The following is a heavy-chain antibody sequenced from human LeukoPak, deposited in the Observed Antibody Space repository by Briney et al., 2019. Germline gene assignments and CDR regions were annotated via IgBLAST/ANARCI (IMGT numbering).Heavy chain of an antibody. Sequence: GGSLRLSCAASGFSFESYAMSWVRQAPGKGLEWVSAINNDGDSTYSADSVKGRFTVSRDNSKNTLYLQMNSLRAEDAAVYYCAQQVGYCSSGNCYFTYWGQGTLVTVSS. V-gene: IGHV3-23*01. CDR3: AQQVGYCSSGNCYFTY. CDR2: INNDGDST. J-gene: IGHJ1*01. D-gene: IGHD2-15*01. CDR1: GFSFESYA.